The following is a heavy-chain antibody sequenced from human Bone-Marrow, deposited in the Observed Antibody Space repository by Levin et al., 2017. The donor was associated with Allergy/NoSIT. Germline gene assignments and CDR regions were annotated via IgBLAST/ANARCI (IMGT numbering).Heavy chain of an antibody. CDR1: FFPFLLPS. Sequence: GESLPLSFSSSFFPFLLPSLLFFLPSPCPFLSFFSIIYSGGSTYYADSVKGRFTISRDNSRNTLYLQMNSLRAEDTAVYYCDLGYYYDSSGYDAFDIWGQGTMVTVSS. CDR3: DLGYYYDSSGYDAFDI. CDR2: IYSGGST. D-gene: IGHD3-22*01. J-gene: IGHJ3*02. V-gene: IGHV3-66*01.